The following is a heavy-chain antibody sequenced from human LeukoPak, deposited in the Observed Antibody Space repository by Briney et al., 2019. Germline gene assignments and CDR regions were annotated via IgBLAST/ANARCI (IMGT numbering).Heavy chain of an antibody. D-gene: IGHD3-22*01. CDR2: MNPKTGNT. J-gene: IGHJ6*02. CDR3: ARGSYYYDSSGSYGMDV. Sequence: ASVKVSCKASGYTFTNFDVNWVRLATGQGLEWMGWMNPKTGNTGSAQKFQGRVTITRNTSISTAYMELSSLRSEDTAVYYCARGSYYYDSSGSYGMDVWGQGTTVTVSS. CDR1: GYTFTNFD. V-gene: IGHV1-8*01.